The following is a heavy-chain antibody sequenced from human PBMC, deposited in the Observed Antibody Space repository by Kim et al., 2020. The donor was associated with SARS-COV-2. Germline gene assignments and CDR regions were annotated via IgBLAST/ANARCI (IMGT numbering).Heavy chain of an antibody. CDR3: STRLAHAVYI. CDR2: VTDDGIST. J-gene: IGHJ3*02. V-gene: IGHV3-74*01. Sequence: GGSLRLSCAASAFPFSVYWMHWVRHAPGKGLEWVSRVTDDGISTLYADSVKVRFTISRDNDKRTVYLQMNRLSVEDTALYYCSTRLAHAVYIWGHWVMV. CDR1: AFPFSVYW.